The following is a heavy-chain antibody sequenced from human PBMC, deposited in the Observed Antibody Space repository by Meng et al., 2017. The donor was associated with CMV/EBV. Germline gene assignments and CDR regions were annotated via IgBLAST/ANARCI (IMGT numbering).Heavy chain of an antibody. Sequence: GESLKISCAASGFTFSSYGMHWVRQAPGKGLEWVAFIRYDGSNKYYADSVKGRFTISRDNSKNTLYLQMNSLRAEDTAVYYCAKGGALRAARPQIDYWGQGTLVTVSS. V-gene: IGHV3-30*02. D-gene: IGHD6-6*01. CDR3: AKGGALRAARPQIDY. CDR1: GFTFSSYG. J-gene: IGHJ4*02. CDR2: IRYDGSNK.